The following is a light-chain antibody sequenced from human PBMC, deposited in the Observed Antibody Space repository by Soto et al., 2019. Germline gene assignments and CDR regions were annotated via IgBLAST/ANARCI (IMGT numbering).Light chain of an antibody. CDR3: QQYSSFPRT. V-gene: IGKV1-5*03. CDR2: KAS. CDR1: QTISSW. J-gene: IGKJ1*01. Sequence: DIQMTQSPSTLSGSVGDRVTITCRASQTISSWLAWYQQKPGKAPKLLIYKASTLKSGVPSRFSGSGSGTEFTLTISSLQPEDFATFYCQQYSSFPRTFGQGTKVDIK.